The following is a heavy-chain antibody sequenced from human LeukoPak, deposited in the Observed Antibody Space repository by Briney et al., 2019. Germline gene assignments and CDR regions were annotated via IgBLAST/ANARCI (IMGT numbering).Heavy chain of an antibody. CDR3: ARELGYSGSYYLDY. D-gene: IGHD1-26*01. CDR1: GGSFSGYY. CDR2: INHSGST. V-gene: IGHV4-34*01. J-gene: IGHJ4*02. Sequence: SETLSLTCAVYGGSFSGYYWSWIRQPPGKGLEWIGEINHSGSTNYNPSLKSRVTISVDTSKNQFSLKLSSVTAADTAVYYCARELGYSGSYYLDYWGQGTLVTVSS.